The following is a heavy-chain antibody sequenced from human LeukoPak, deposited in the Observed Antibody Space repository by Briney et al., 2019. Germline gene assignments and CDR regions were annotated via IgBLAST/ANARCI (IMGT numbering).Heavy chain of an antibody. CDR1: GFTFSSYG. CDR3: AKKVPVGIVATISAFDI. J-gene: IGHJ3*02. Sequence: TGGSLRLSCAASGFTFSSYGMHWVRQAPGKGLEWVAVISYDGSNKYYADSVKGRFTISRDNSKNTLYLQMNSLRAEDTAVYYCAKKVPVGIVATISAFDIWGQGTMVTVSS. CDR2: ISYDGSNK. D-gene: IGHD5-12*01. V-gene: IGHV3-30*18.